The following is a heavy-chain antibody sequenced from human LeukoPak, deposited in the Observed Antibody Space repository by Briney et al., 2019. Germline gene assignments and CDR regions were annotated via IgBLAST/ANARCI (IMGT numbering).Heavy chain of an antibody. CDR2: ISGSGGST. CDR3: VAYEDIVVVPVPRHFDY. CDR1: GFTFSSYG. D-gene: IGHD2-2*01. Sequence: HPGGSLRLSCAASGFTFSSYGMSWVRQAPGKGLEWVSAISGSGGSTYYADSVKGRFTISRDNSKNTLYLQMNSLRAEDTAVYYCVAYEDIVVVPVPRHFDYWGQGTLVTVSS. J-gene: IGHJ4*02. V-gene: IGHV3-23*01.